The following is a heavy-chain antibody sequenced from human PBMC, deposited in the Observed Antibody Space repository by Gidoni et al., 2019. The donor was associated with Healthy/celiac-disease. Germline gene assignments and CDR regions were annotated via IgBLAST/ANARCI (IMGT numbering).Heavy chain of an antibody. CDR2: IYYSGST. V-gene: IGHV4-30-4*07. J-gene: IGHJ4*02. D-gene: IGHD1-1*01. CDR3: ARGGMELEPAFDY. Sequence: QVQLQESGPGLVKPSQTLSLTCAVSGGSIRSGGYSWSWIRQPPGKGLEWIGYIYYSGSTYYNPSLKSRVTISVDTSKNQFSLKLSSVTAADTAVYYCARGGMELEPAFDYWGQGTLVTVSS. CDR1: GGSIRSGGYS.